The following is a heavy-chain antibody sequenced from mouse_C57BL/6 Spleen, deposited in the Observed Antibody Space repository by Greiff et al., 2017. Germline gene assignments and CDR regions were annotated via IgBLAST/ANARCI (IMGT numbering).Heavy chain of an antibody. D-gene: IGHD4-1*01. CDR2: IYPGDGDT. CDR1: GYAFSSSW. Sequence: VQGVESGPELVKPGASVKISCKASGYAFSSSWMNWVKQRPGKGLEWIGRIYPGDGDTNYNGKFKGKATLTADKSSSTAYMQLSSLTSEDSAVYFCARWGTGYFDYWGQGTTLTVSA. J-gene: IGHJ2*01. V-gene: IGHV1-82*01. CDR3: ARWGTGYFDY.